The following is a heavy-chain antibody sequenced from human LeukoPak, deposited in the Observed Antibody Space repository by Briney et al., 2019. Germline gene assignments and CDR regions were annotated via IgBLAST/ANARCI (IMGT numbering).Heavy chain of an antibody. CDR2: ISGSGGST. V-gene: IGHV3-23*01. Sequence: GGSLRLSCAASGFTLINYAMSWVRQAPGKGLEWVSAISGSGGSTYYADSVKGRFTISRDNSKNTLYLQMNSLRAEDTAVYYCANPQKRDYWGQGTLVTVSS. J-gene: IGHJ4*02. CDR3: ANPQKRDY. CDR1: GFTLINYA.